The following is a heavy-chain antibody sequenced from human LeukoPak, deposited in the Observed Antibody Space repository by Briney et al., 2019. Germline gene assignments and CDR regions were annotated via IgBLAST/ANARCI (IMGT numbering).Heavy chain of an antibody. CDR2: MYYIGSPNYNPWSP. J-gene: IGHJ5*02. CDR3: ARHGLSGVSLRINWFDP. Sequence: SETLSLTCTVSGDSISSYYWSWIRQPPGQGLEWIGYMYYIGSPNYNPWSPNYNPSLKSRVAISLDTSNNQFSLRLDSVTAADTAVYYCARHGLSGVSLRINWFDPWGRGTLVTVSS. CDR1: GDSISSYY. D-gene: IGHD1-26*01. V-gene: IGHV4-59*08.